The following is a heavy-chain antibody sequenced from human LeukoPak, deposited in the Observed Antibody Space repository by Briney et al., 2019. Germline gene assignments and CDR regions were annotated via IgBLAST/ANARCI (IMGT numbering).Heavy chain of an antibody. CDR3: AKVWTAYSDDYFDY. V-gene: IGHV3-23*01. J-gene: IGHJ4*02. D-gene: IGHD3/OR15-3a*01. CDR2: ISDSGGST. CDR1: GFTFSSYG. Sequence: PGGSLRLSCAASGFTFSSYGMSWVRQAPGKGLEWVSSISDSGGSTNHAYSVKGRFTISRDNSKNTLYLQMNSLRAEDTAVYYCAKVWTAYSDDYFDYWGQGTLVTVSS.